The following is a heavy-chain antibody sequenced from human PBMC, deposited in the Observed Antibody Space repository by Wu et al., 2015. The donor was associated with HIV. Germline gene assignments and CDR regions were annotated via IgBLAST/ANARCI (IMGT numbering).Heavy chain of an antibody. CDR1: GYTFTGYY. CDR3: ARGLVPRTYGSGSYYDDYYYYYGMDV. J-gene: IGHJ6*02. CDR2: INPNSGGT. V-gene: IGHV1-2*02. Sequence: QVQLVQSGAEVKKPGASVKVSCKASGYTFTGYYMHWVRQAPGQGLEWMGWINPNSGGTNYAQKFQGRVTMTRDTSISTAYMELSRLRSDDTAVYYCARGLVPRTYGSGSYYDDYYYYYGMDVWGQGTTVTVSS. D-gene: IGHD3-10*01.